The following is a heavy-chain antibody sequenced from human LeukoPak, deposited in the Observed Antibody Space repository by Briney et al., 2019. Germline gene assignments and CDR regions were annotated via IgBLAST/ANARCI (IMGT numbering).Heavy chain of an antibody. V-gene: IGHV1-24*01. Sequence: ASVKVSCKVSGYTLTELSMHWVRQAPGKGLEWMGGFDPEDGETIYAQKFQGRVTMTEDTSTDTAYMELSSLRSEDTAVYYCATPLCSGGSCYTYYFDCWGQGTLVTVSS. CDR2: FDPEDGET. CDR1: GYTLTELS. CDR3: ATPLCSGGSCYTYYFDC. D-gene: IGHD2-15*01. J-gene: IGHJ4*02.